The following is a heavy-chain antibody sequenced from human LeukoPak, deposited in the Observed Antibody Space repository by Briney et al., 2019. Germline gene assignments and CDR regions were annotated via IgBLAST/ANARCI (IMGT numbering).Heavy chain of an antibody. V-gene: IGHV3-48*01. CDR2: ISSSSSTI. J-gene: IGHJ4*02. CDR1: GFTFSNYG. CDR3: AKVRSPYTTSPIDY. Sequence: GGSLRLSCAASGFTFSNYGMHWVRQAPGKGLEWVSYISSSSSTIYYADSVKGRFTISRDNAKNSLYLQMNSLRAADTAGYYCAKVRSPYTTSPIDYWGQGTLVTVSS. D-gene: IGHD3-16*01.